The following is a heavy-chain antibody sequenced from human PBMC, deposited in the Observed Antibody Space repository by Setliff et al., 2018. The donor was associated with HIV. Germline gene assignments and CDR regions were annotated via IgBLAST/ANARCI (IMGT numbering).Heavy chain of an antibody. CDR1: GYSISSGFY. J-gene: IGHJ5*02. D-gene: IGHD2-8*01. CDR3: ARDAPTVYANGWFDP. V-gene: IGHV4-38-2*02. Sequence: SETLSLTCAVSGYSISSGFYWGWIRQPPGKGLEWIGSIYHSGSTYYNPFLRSRVTISVDTSKNQFSLKLSSVTAADTAVYYCARDAPTVYANGWFDPWGQGTLVTVSS. CDR2: IYHSGST.